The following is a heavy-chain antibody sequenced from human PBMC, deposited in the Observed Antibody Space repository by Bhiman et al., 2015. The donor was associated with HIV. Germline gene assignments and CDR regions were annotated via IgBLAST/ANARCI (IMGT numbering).Heavy chain of an antibody. D-gene: IGHD3-3*01. CDR3: ANGHNFWSGFDY. CDR2: TSYDGSNK. J-gene: IGHJ4*02. V-gene: IGHV3-30*18. CDR1: GFAFSNFG. Sequence: QVQLVESGGGVVQPGRSLRLSCAASGFAFSNFGMHWVRQAPGKGLEWVAVTSYDGSNKYYADSVKGRFTISRDNSKNTLYLQMNSLRAEDTALYYCANGHNFWSGFDYWGQGTLVTVSS.